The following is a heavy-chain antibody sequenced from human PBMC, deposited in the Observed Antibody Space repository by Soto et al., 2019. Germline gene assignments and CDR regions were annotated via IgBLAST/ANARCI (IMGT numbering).Heavy chain of an antibody. Sequence: QVQLQESGPGLVKPSETLSLTCTVSGGSISSYYWSWIRQPPGKGLEWIGYIYYGGSTNYNPSLRCRVTISVDTSKTQFSGKLSSVTADDTAGYYGGSALLVGAYDSYYRDVW. CDR2: IYYGGST. CDR1: GGSISSYY. V-gene: IGHV4-59*01. D-gene: IGHD2-21*01. CDR3: GSALLVGAYDSYYRDV. J-gene: IGHJ6*03.